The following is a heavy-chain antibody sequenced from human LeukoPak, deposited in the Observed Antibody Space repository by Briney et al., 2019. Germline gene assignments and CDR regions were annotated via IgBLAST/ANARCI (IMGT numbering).Heavy chain of an antibody. J-gene: IGHJ4*02. CDR1: GDSISTSNSY. V-gene: IGHV4-39*01. CDR2: IYYSGNT. D-gene: IGHD3/OR15-3a*01. CDR3: ARQTGSGLFILP. Sequence: SETLSLTCTVSGDSISTSNSYWGWIRQPPGKGLEWIGCIYYSGNTYYNASLKSQASISIDTSKNQFSLKLTSVTAADTAVYYCARQTGSGLFILPGGQGTLVTVSS.